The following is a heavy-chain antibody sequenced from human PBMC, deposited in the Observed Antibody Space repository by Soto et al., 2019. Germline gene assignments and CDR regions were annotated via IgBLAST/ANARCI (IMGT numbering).Heavy chain of an antibody. J-gene: IGHJ3*02. Sequence: EVQLVESGGGLVQPGGSLRLSCAASGFIFSSYSMNWVRQAPGKGLEWVSFITSSAGIIYYADSVKGRFTISRDNAKSSLYLQMNSLRAEDTAVYYCARATTAVERAFDIWGQGTMVTVSS. CDR2: ITSSAGII. V-gene: IGHV3-48*01. D-gene: IGHD1-1*01. CDR3: ARATTAVERAFDI. CDR1: GFIFSSYS.